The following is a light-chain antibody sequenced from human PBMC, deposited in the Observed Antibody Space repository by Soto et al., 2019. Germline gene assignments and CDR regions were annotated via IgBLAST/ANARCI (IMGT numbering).Light chain of an antibody. CDR3: SSYTSSSTRL. CDR1: SSDVGGYNY. J-gene: IGLJ2*01. Sequence: QSALTQPASVSGSPGQSITISCTGTSSDVGGYNYVSWYQQHPDKAPKLMIYDVSDRPSGVSNRFSGSKSGNTASLTISGLQAEDEADYYCSSYTSSSTRLFGGGTKLTVL. V-gene: IGLV2-14*01. CDR2: DVS.